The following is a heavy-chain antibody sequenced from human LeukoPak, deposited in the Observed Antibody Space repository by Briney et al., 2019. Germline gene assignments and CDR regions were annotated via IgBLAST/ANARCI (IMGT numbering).Heavy chain of an antibody. CDR1: GFTFSSYS. J-gene: IGHJ4*02. CDR2: ISSSRSYI. V-gene: IGHV3-21*01. CDR3: ARFIAAPYYFDY. Sequence: SGGSLRLSCAASGFTFSSYSMNWVRQAPGKGLEWVSFISSSRSYIYYADSVKGRFTISRDNAKNSLYLQMNSLRAEDTAVYYCARFIAAPYYFDYWGRGTLVTVSS. D-gene: IGHD6-13*01.